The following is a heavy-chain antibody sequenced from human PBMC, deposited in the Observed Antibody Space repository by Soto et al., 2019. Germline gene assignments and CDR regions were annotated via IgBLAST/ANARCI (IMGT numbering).Heavy chain of an antibody. CDR1: GYSFTTYW. D-gene: IGHD6-19*01. Sequence: GESLKISCKGSGYSFTTYWISWVRQMPGKGLEWMGRIDPSDAYTNYSPSFQGHVTISADKSISTAYLQWSSLKASDTAMYYCARHRSSSTKTFDYWGQGLLVTGSS. CDR2: IDPSDAYT. V-gene: IGHV5-10-1*01. J-gene: IGHJ4*02. CDR3: ARHRSSSTKTFDY.